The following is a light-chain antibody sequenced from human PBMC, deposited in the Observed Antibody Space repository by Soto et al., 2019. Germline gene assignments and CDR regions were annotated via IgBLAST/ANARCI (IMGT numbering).Light chain of an antibody. CDR2: KDS. CDR3: QSADSSGTYVV. J-gene: IGLJ2*01. CDR1: ALPKQY. Sequence: YELTQPPSVSVSPGQTARITCSGDALPKQYAYWYQQKPGQAPVLVIYKDSERPSGIPERFSGSSSGTTVTLTISGVQAEDEADYYCQSADSSGTYVVFGGGTQLTVL. V-gene: IGLV3-25*03.